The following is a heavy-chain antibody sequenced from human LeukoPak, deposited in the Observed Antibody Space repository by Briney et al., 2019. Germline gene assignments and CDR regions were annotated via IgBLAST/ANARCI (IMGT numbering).Heavy chain of an antibody. CDR3: ARKGGGDVNAFDI. CDR2: IISSISYI. V-gene: IGHV3-21*01. Sequence: PGGSLRLSCAAFGFSFSSYTMNWVRQAPGKGLEWVSSIISSISYIYYADSVKGRFTISRDNAKNSLYLQMNSLRAEDTAVYYCARKGGGDVNAFDIWGQGTMVTVSS. CDR1: GFSFSSYT. D-gene: IGHD2-21*02. J-gene: IGHJ3*02.